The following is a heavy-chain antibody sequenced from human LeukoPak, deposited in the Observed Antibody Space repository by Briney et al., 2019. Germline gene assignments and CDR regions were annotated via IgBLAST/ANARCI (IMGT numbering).Heavy chain of an antibody. V-gene: IGHV3-74*01. Sequence: PGGSLRLSCAASGFTFSSYWMHWVRQAPGKGLVWVSRVNRDGSSTNYADSVKGRFTISRDNAKNTVYLQMNSLRAEDTAVYYCARGRSLGLLDYWGQGTLVTVSS. CDR3: ARGRSLGLLDY. CDR1: GFTFSSYW. CDR2: VNRDGSST. D-gene: IGHD2-15*01. J-gene: IGHJ4*02.